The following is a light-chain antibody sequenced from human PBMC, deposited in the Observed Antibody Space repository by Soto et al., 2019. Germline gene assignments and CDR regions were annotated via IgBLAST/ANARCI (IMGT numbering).Light chain of an antibody. CDR1: QDVRAG. J-gene: IGKJ1*01. CDR3: QEYNNWPPS. CDR2: GAS. V-gene: IGKV3-15*01. Sequence: EIVLTQSPATLSVSPGGRASLSCRASQDVRAGLAWYQQKPGQPPRLLIHGASTRATGIPARFSVSGSGTEFTLTISSLLSEDFAVYYCQEYNNWPPSFGQGTKVDIK.